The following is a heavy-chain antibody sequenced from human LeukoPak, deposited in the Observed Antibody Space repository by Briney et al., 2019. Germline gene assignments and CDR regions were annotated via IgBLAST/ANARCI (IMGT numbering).Heavy chain of an antibody. Sequence: PGGSLRLSCAASGFTFSDYYMSWIRQAPGKGLEWVSYISSSGSTIYYADSVKGRFTISRDNAKNSLYLQMNSLRAKDTAVYYCARGAARGTSHLDYWGQGTLVTVSS. CDR2: ISSSGSTI. CDR1: GFTFSDYY. CDR3: ARGAARGTSHLDY. D-gene: IGHD6-6*01. J-gene: IGHJ4*02. V-gene: IGHV3-11*04.